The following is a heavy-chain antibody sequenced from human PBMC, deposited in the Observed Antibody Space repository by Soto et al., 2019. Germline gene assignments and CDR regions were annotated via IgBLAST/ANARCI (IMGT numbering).Heavy chain of an antibody. CDR3: ARARGDNVEAFDI. CDR2: ISISSSYT. J-gene: IGHJ3*02. D-gene: IGHD2-15*01. V-gene: IGHV3-11*06. CDR1: VFTFSDYY. Sequence: PGGSLRLSCAASVFTFSDYYMSLIRQAPGKGLECVSYISISSSYTNYADSVKGRFTISRYNPKNSPYLQMNRLRAEYTAVYYCARARGDNVEAFDIWGQGTIVTLSS.